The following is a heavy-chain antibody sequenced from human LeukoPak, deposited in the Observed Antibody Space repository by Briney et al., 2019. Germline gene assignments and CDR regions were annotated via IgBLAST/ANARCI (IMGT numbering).Heavy chain of an antibody. D-gene: IGHD6-13*01. V-gene: IGHV1-2*02. CDR3: ARPIQDIVATGVTHYYYAMDV. Sequence: GASVKVSCKASGYTFTGYYIHWVRQAPGQGLEWMGWINPNSGGTNYAQKFQARVTMTRDTSISAAYMDLSRLRSDDTAVYYCARPIQDIVATGVTHYYYAMDVWGQGTTVTVSS. CDR2: INPNSGGT. CDR1: GYTFTGYY. J-gene: IGHJ6*02.